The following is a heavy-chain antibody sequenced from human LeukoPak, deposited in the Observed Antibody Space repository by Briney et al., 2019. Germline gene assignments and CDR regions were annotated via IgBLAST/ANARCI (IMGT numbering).Heavy chain of an antibody. CDR2: IYHSGST. V-gene: IGHV4-38-2*02. J-gene: IGHJ4*02. Sequence: SETLSLTCTVSGYSIRSGHYWGWIRPPPEMGLEWIGSIYHSGSTYYNPSLKSRVTISVDTSKNQFSLRLSSVTAADTAVYYCARDPWFYSDSTGYFQTWGQGTLVTVSS. CDR1: GYSIRSGHY. CDR3: ARDPWFYSDSTGYFQT. D-gene: IGHD3-22*01.